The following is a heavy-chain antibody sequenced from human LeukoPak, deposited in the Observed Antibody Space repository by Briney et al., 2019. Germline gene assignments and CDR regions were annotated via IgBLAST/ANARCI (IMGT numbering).Heavy chain of an antibody. CDR3: AREVIVATPAFDY. CDR2: INHSGST. Sequence: SETLSLTCAVYGGSFSGYYWSWIRQPPGKGLEWIGEINHSGSTNYNPSLKSRVTISVDTSKNQFSLKLSSVTAADTAVYYCAREVIVATPAFDYWGQGTLVTVSS. J-gene: IGHJ4*02. V-gene: IGHV4-34*01. D-gene: IGHD5-12*01. CDR1: GGSFSGYY.